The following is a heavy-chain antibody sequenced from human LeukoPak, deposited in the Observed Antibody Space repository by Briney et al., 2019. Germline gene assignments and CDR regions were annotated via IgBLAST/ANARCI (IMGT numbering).Heavy chain of an antibody. Sequence: SETLSLTCTVSGYSISSGYYWGWIRQPPGKGLEWIGSIYHSGSTYYNPSLKSRVTISVDTSKNQFSLKLSSVTAADTVVYYCARVNYDILTGYLDYWGQGTLVTVSS. V-gene: IGHV4-38-2*02. J-gene: IGHJ4*02. CDR3: ARVNYDILTGYLDY. D-gene: IGHD3-9*01. CDR1: GYSISSGYY. CDR2: IYHSGST.